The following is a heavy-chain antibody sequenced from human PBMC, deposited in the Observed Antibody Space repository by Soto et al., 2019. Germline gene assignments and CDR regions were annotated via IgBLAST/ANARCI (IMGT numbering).Heavy chain of an antibody. V-gene: IGHV1-69*14. CDR3: ASGHEFGGNSDDFDI. Sequence: QVHLVQSGAEVKKPGSSVKVSCKASGGTFSSSSLNWVRQAPGQGFQWMGGILPFFGTADYAQSFQGRLAISADKSTSTVYMELNSLKSDDTAVYFCASGHEFGGNSDDFDIWGQGTLVTVS. J-gene: IGHJ3*02. D-gene: IGHD2-21*01. CDR2: ILPFFGTA. CDR1: GGTFSSSS.